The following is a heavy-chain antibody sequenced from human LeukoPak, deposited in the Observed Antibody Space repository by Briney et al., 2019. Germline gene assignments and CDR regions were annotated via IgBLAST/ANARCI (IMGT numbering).Heavy chain of an antibody. J-gene: IGHJ4*02. CDR3: ARGDRPSSSGPTWGVFDY. Sequence: PSETLSLTCAVSGYSISSGYYWGWIRQPPGKGLEWIGSIYHSGSTYYNPSLKSRFTISVDTSKNQFSLKLSSVAAADTAVYYCARGDRPSSSGPTWGVFDYWGQGTLVTVSS. D-gene: IGHD3-22*01. CDR1: GYSISSGYY. V-gene: IGHV4-38-2*01. CDR2: IYHSGST.